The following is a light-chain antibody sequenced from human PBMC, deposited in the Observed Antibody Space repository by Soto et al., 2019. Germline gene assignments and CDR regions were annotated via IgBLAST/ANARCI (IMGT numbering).Light chain of an antibody. Sequence: DIPMTQSPSSLSASVGDRVTITCRASQSISTFLNWYQQKSGKVPKPLIYATSSLHSGVPSRFSGSGSGTDFTLTISSLQPEDFATYYCQHYNSYSEAFGQGTKVELK. J-gene: IGKJ1*01. V-gene: IGKV1-39*01. CDR2: ATS. CDR1: QSISTF. CDR3: QHYNSYSEA.